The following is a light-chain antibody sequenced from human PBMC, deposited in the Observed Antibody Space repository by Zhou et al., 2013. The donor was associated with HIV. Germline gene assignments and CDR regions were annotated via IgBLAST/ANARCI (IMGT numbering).Light chain of an antibody. J-gene: IGKJ2*01. CDR1: QGISNS. Sequence: DIHMTQSPSSLSASVGDRVTITCRASQGISNSVAWYQQKPGKAPKLLLYAASRLESGVPSRFSGSGSGTDYTLTISGLQPGDFATYYCQQYFTTPYTFGQGTKLEIK. V-gene: IGKV1-NL1*01. CDR3: QQYFTTPYT. CDR2: AAS.